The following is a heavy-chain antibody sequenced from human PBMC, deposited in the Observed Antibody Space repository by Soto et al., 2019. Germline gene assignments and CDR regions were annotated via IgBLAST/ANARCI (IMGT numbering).Heavy chain of an antibody. CDR1: GFTFSSYN. Sequence: EVQLVESGGGFVQPGGSLRLSCVASGFTFSSYNMNWVRQAPGKGLGWVSYVSSSRSTIDYADSVKGRFTISRDNAKNSLYLQMNNLRDEDTAVYYCARDPFVRGRLAYWGQGTLVTVSS. V-gene: IGHV3-48*02. D-gene: IGHD2-21*01. CDR2: VSSSRSTI. J-gene: IGHJ4*02. CDR3: ARDPFVRGRLAY.